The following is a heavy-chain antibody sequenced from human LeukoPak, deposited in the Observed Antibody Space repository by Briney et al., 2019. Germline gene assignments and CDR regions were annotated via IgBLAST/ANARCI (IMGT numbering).Heavy chain of an antibody. CDR2: INAGNGNT. V-gene: IGHV1-3*01. Sequence: ASVKVSCKASGYTFTGYYMHWVRQAPGQGLEWMGWINAGNGNTKYSQKFQGRVTITRDTSASTAYMELSSLRSEDTAVYYCARRAGDGYYYGMDVWGQGTTVTVSS. CDR3: ARRAGDGYYYGMDV. D-gene: IGHD2-21*02. CDR1: GYTFTGYY. J-gene: IGHJ6*02.